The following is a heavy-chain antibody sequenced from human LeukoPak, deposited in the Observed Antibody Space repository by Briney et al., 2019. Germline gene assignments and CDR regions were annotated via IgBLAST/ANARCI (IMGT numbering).Heavy chain of an antibody. D-gene: IGHD1-26*01. Sequence: SGGPLRLSCAASGFTFSSYWMHWVRQAPGKGLVWVSRINTDGSSTSYADSVKGRFTISRDNAKNTLYLQMNSLRAEDTAVYYCAREDSGSYYNDYWGQGTLVTVSS. CDR3: AREDSGSYYNDY. V-gene: IGHV3-74*01. J-gene: IGHJ4*02. CDR2: INTDGSST. CDR1: GFTFSSYW.